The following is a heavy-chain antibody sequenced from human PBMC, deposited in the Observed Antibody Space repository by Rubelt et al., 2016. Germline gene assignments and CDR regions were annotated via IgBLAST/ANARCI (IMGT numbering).Heavy chain of an antibody. D-gene: IGHD2-2*02. CDR3: ARVVPAAIGASHSFDY. CDR2: IYYSGST. Sequence: QLQLQESGPGLVKPSETLSLTCTVSGGSISSSSYYWGWIRQPPGKGLEWIGSIYYSGSTYYNPSLKSRVTISVDTSKNQFSLKLSSVIAADTAVYYWARVVPAAIGASHSFDYWGQGTLVTVSA. V-gene: IGHV4-39*01. J-gene: IGHJ4*02. CDR1: GGSISSSSYY.